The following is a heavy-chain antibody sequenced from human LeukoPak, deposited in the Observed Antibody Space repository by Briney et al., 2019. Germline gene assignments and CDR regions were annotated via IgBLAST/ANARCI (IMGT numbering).Heavy chain of an antibody. V-gene: IGHV4-34*01. Sequence: ASETLSLTCAVYGGSFSGYYWSWIRQPPGKGLEWIGEINHSGNTNYNPSLKSRVTISVDTSKNQFSLKLSSVTAADTAVYYCARHVGDMKGETGTTLDYWGQGTLVTVSS. CDR3: ARHVGDMKGETGTTLDY. CDR1: GGSFSGYY. J-gene: IGHJ4*02. CDR2: INHSGNT. D-gene: IGHD1-7*01.